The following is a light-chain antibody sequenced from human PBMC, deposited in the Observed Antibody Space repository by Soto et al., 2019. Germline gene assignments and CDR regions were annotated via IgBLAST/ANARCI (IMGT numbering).Light chain of an antibody. CDR2: EVS. CDR1: TSDVGGYNY. Sequence: PPPPASWSPRQARTISVTRNTSDVGGYNYVSWYQQQSGKAPKLMIHEVSNRPSGVSNRFSGSKSGNTAYLTISGLQVEDEADYYCCSYASSSSYVFGTGTKVTVL. CDR3: CSYASSSSYV. V-gene: IGLV2-14*01. J-gene: IGLJ1*01.